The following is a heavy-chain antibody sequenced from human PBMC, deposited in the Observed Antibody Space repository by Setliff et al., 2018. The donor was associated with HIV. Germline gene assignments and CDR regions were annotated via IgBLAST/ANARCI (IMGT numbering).Heavy chain of an antibody. CDR2: IQHSGRT. CDR3: AREQPYYNFWSGYYSNWFDP. V-gene: IGHV4-39*07. Sequence: SETLSLTCAVSGGSISSSSYYWGWIRQPPGKGLEWIGEIQHSGRTNYNPSLKSRVTTSVDTSKNQFSLRLSSVTAADTAVYYCAREQPYYNFWSGYYSNWFDPWGQGTLVTVSS. D-gene: IGHD3-3*01. J-gene: IGHJ5*02. CDR1: GGSISSSSYY.